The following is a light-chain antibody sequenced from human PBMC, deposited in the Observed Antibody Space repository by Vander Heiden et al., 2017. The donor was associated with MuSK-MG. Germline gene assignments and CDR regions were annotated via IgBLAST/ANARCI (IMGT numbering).Light chain of an antibody. CDR1: QTISVY. V-gene: IGKV1-39*01. Sequence: DIQMTQSPASLSASIGDRVTITCRASQTISVYLNWYQVKPGKAPKLLISGASTLQSGVTARFSGSGSGTDFTLTIRGLQPEDFATYYCQQGDSTSSITFGQGTRVDI. CDR3: QQGDSTSSIT. J-gene: IGKJ5*01. CDR2: GAS.